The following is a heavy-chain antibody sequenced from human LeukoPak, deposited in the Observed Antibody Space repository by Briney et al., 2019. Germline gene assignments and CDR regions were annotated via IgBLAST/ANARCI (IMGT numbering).Heavy chain of an antibody. CDR3: TRQFSIPSGSAQTGFDP. J-gene: IGHJ5*02. D-gene: IGHD1-26*01. CDR1: GFTFSNAW. CDR2: IKSKTDGGTT. Sequence: GGSLRLSCAASGFTFSNAWMSWVRQAPGKGLEWVGRIKSKTDGGTTDYAAPVEGRFTISRDDSKNTLYLQMNSLKTEDTAVYYCTRQFSIPSGSAQTGFDPWGQGTLVTVSS. V-gene: IGHV3-15*01.